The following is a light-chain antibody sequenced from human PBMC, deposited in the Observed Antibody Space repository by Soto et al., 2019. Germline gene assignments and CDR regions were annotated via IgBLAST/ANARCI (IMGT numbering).Light chain of an antibody. CDR3: AAWDDSLSAYVV. CDR1: SSNIGSNY. V-gene: IGLV1-47*01. Sequence: QSVLTQPPSASGTPGQRVTISCSGSSSNIGSNYVYWYQQLPGTAPKLLSYRNNQRPSGVPDRFSGSKSGTSASLAISGLRSEDEADYYCAAWDDSLSAYVVFGGGTKVTVL. J-gene: IGLJ2*01. CDR2: RNN.